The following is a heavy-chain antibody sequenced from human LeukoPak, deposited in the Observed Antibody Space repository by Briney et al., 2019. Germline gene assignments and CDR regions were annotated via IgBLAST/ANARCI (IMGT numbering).Heavy chain of an antibody. CDR2: INHSGST. CDR3: ARGRGYYYVESGGYFDY. D-gene: IGHD3-22*01. CDR1: GGSFSGYY. Sequence: SETLSLTCAVYGGSFSGYYWSWIRQPPGKGLEWIGEINHSGSTNYNSSLKSRVTISVDTSKNQFSLKLSSVTAADTAVYYCARGRGYYYVESGGYFDYWGQGTLVTVSS. J-gene: IGHJ4*02. V-gene: IGHV4-34*01.